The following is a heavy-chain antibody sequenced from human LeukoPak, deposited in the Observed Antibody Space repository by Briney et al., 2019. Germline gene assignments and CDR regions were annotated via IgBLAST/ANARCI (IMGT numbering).Heavy chain of an antibody. CDR1: GYTFTGYY. J-gene: IGHJ6*03. Sequence: ASVKASCKASGYTFTGYYMHWVRQAPGQGLEWMGWINPNSGGTNYAQKFQGRVTMTRDTSISTAYMELSRLRSDDTAVYYCARGFFPDIVVVPAAISYYMDVWGKGTTVTVSS. CDR2: INPNSGGT. CDR3: ARGFFPDIVVVPAAISYYMDV. D-gene: IGHD2-2*01. V-gene: IGHV1-2*02.